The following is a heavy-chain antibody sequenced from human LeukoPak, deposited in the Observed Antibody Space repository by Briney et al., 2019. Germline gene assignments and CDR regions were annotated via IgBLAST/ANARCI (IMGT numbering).Heavy chain of an antibody. D-gene: IGHD5-12*01. J-gene: IGHJ4*02. CDR1: EFTFSSYA. CDR2: ISGSGDNT. Sequence: GGSLRLSCAASEFTFSSYAMSWVRQAPGKGLEWVSAISGSGDNTYYSDSVKGRFTISRDNSKNTLHLQMNSLRAEDTAIYYCAKTSRVNSAYDSPFDYWGQGTLVTVSS. V-gene: IGHV3-23*01. CDR3: AKTSRVNSAYDSPFDY.